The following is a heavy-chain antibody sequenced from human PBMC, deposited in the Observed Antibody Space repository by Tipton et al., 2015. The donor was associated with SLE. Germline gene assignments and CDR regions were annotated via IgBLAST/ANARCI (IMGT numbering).Heavy chain of an antibody. J-gene: IGHJ4*02. V-gene: IGHV1-8*01. D-gene: IGHD3-22*01. Sequence: QSGAEVKKPGASVKVSCKASGSTFSNYDINWVRQAAGQGLEWMGWMNPSYGNTAYAQKFQGRVTLSRDTSTNTAYMELSSLRSEDTAVYYCANYFYDATGYQSVDDWGQGALVTVSS. CDR1: GSTFSNYD. CDR2: MNPSYGNT. CDR3: ANYFYDATGYQSVDD.